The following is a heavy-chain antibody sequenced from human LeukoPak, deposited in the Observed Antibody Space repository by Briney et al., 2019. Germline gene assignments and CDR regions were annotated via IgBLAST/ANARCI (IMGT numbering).Heavy chain of an antibody. CDR3: ARGLTTVTSLASY. Sequence: PGGSLRLSCAASGFTFNSYEMYWVRQAPGKGLEWVSYISSSGSTIYYADSVKGRFTISRDNAKNSLYLQMNSLGAEDTAMYYCARGLTTVTSLASYWGQGTLVTVSS. D-gene: IGHD4-17*01. CDR2: ISSSGSTI. V-gene: IGHV3-48*03. J-gene: IGHJ4*02. CDR1: GFTFNSYE.